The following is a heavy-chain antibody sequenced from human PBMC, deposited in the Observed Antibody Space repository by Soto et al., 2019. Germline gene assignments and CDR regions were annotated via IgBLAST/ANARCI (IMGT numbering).Heavy chain of an antibody. CDR3: ASGASRWYPYFFDS. V-gene: IGHV1-69*13. Sequence: ASVKVSCKASEGTFNSYAIAWVRQAPGQGLEWIGGIIPYYNTLNYAQKFQDRVTVTADDSTNTVYMELSSLRSDDTAVYFCASGASRWYPYFFDSWAQGTLVTVSS. J-gene: IGHJ4*02. CDR2: IIPYYNTL. D-gene: IGHD6-13*01. CDR1: EGTFNSYA.